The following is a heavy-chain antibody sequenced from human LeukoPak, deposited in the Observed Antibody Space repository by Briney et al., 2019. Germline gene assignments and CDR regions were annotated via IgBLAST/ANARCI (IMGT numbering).Heavy chain of an antibody. Sequence: PGGSLRLSCAASGFTFSSNWMHWVRQTPGKGLVWVSRINSDGSDTSYADSVKGRFTISRDNAKNTLYLQMNSLRAEDTAVYHCARVDYGDYVVAVDIWGQGTMVTVFS. CDR2: INSDGSDT. D-gene: IGHD4-17*01. CDR1: GFTFSSNW. CDR3: ARVDYGDYVVAVDI. V-gene: IGHV3-74*01. J-gene: IGHJ3*02.